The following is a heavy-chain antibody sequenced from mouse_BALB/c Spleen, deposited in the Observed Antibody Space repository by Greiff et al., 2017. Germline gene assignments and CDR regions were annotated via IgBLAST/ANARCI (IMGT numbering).Heavy chain of an antibody. J-gene: IGHJ2*01. CDR1: GYTFTSYT. Sequence: QVHVKQSGAELARPGASVKMSCKASGYTFTSYTMHWVKQRPGQGLEWIGYINPSSGYTNYNQKFKDKATLTADKSSSTAYMQLSSLTSEDSAVYYCARRELLRTTYFDYWGQGTTLTVSS. CDR2: INPSSGYT. D-gene: IGHD1-1*01. V-gene: IGHV1-4*01. CDR3: ARRELLRTTYFDY.